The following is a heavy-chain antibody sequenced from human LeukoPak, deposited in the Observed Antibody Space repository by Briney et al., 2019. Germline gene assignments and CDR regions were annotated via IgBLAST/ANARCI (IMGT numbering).Heavy chain of an antibody. CDR1: GFTFSSYS. J-gene: IGHJ3*02. Sequence: PGGSLRLSCAASGFTFSSYSMNWVRQAPGKGLEWVSYISSSSSTIYYADSVKGRFTISRDNAKNSLYLQMNSLRAEDTAVYYCARDYPGYSHAFDIWGQGTMVTVSS. D-gene: IGHD2-21*01. V-gene: IGHV3-48*04. CDR2: ISSSSSTI. CDR3: ARDYPGYSHAFDI.